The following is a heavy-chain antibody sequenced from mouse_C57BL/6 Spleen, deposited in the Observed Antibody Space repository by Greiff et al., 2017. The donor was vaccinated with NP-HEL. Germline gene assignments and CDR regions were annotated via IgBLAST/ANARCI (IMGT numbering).Heavy chain of an antibody. V-gene: IGHV1-76*01. CDR1: GYTFTDYY. J-gene: IGHJ4*01. CDR2: IYPGSGNT. CDR3: ARGGGGGNYAMDY. Sequence: QVQLQQSGAELVRPGASVKLSCKASGYTFTDYYINWVKQRPGQGLEWIARIYPGSGNTYYNEKFKGKATLTAEKSSSTAYMQLSSLTSEDSAVYFCARGGGGGNYAMDYWGQGTSVTVSS.